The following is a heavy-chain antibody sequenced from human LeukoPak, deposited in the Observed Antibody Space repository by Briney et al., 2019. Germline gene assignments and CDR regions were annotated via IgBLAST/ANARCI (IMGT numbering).Heavy chain of an antibody. J-gene: IGHJ5*02. CDR2: INPNSGGT. V-gene: IGHV1-2*02. CDR1: GYTFTGYY. D-gene: IGHD5-12*01. CDR3: ARVPRGLRPLGWFDP. Sequence: ASVKVSCKASGYTFTGYYMHWVRQAPGQGLEWMGWINPNSGGTNYAQKFQGRVTMTRDTSISTAYMELSRLRSDDTAVYYCARVPRGLRPLGWFDPWGQGTLVTVSS.